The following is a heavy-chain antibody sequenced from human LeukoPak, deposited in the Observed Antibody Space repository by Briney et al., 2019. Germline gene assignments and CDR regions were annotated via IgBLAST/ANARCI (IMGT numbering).Heavy chain of an antibody. J-gene: IGHJ4*02. Sequence: PSETLSLTRTVPGGSISSSSYHWGWIRQSPGEGLQWITSMSYSGATYYNPSLQSRVTISVDTSKNQFSLKLYSVTAADTAVYYCARHCRAVLVVPVARGDYFDYLGQGTLVTVSS. D-gene: IGHD2-2*01. CDR3: ARHCRAVLVVPVARGDYFDY. CDR1: GGSISSSSYH. CDR2: MSYSGAT. V-gene: IGHV4-39*01.